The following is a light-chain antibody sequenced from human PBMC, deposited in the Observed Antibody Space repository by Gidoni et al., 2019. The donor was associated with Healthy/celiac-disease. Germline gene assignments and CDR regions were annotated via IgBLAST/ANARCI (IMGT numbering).Light chain of an antibody. CDR3: MQALQTSPWT. V-gene: IGKV2-28*01. CDR1: QSHLHSNGYNY. J-gene: IGKJ1*01. CDR2: LGS. Sequence: DIVMTQSPLSLPVTPGEPASISCRSSQSHLHSNGYNYLDWYLQKPGQSPQLLIYLGSNRASGVPDRFSGSGSGTDFTLKISRVEAEDVGVYYCMQALQTSPWTFGQGTKVEIK.